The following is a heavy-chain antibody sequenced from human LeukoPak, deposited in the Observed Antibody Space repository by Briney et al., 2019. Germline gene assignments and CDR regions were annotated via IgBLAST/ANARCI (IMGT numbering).Heavy chain of an antibody. CDR2: ISAYNGYT. Sequence: ASVKVSCKASGYTFTSYGISWVRQAPGQGLEWMGWISAYNGYTNYAQKLQGRVTMTTDTSTSTAYMELRSLRSDDTAVYYCARDGFRIQLWFSFDYWGQGTLVTVSS. D-gene: IGHD5-18*01. J-gene: IGHJ4*02. V-gene: IGHV1-18*01. CDR1: GYTFTSYG. CDR3: ARDGFRIQLWFSFDY.